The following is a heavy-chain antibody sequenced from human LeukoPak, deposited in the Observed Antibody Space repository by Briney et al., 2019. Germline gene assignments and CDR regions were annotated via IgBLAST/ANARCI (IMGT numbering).Heavy chain of an antibody. CDR1: GFTFSDHY. J-gene: IGHJ4*02. V-gene: IGHV4-38-2*01. Sequence: PGGSLRLSCAASGFTFSDHYIDWVRQAPGKGLEWIGSINYSGYKYDNPSLKSQVTISGDTSKNQFSLKLSSVTAADTAVYYCARVYGPVDYWGQGTLVTVSS. D-gene: IGHD2-8*01. CDR3: ARVYGPVDY. CDR2: INYSGYK.